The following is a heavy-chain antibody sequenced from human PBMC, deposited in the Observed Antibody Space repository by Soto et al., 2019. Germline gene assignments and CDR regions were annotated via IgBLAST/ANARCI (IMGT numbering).Heavy chain of an antibody. J-gene: IGHJ3*02. V-gene: IGHV4-30-4*01. CDR3: ETEGEYGGNFRFYAFDI. CDR2: IYYSGST. D-gene: IGHD2-21*02. CDR1: GGSISSGDYY. Sequence: SETLSLTCTVSGGSISSGDYYWSWIRQPPGKGLEWIGYIYYSGSTYYNPSLKSRVTISVDTSKNQFSLKLSSVTAADTAVYYCETEGEYGGNFRFYAFDIWGQGTMV.